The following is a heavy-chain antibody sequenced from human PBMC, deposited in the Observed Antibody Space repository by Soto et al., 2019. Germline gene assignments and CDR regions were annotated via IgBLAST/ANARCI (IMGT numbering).Heavy chain of an antibody. Sequence: QVQLVQSGAEVKKPGSSVKVSCKASGGTFSSYAISWVRQAPGQGLEWMGGIIPIFGTANYAQKFQGRVTITADESTSTAYMELSSLRSEDTAVYYCARGYYDGSGYYYPPDDSGNYYGMDVWGQGTTVTVSS. CDR1: GGTFSSYA. CDR3: ARGYYDGSGYYYPPDDSGNYYGMDV. V-gene: IGHV1-69*01. J-gene: IGHJ6*02. D-gene: IGHD3-22*01. CDR2: IIPIFGTA.